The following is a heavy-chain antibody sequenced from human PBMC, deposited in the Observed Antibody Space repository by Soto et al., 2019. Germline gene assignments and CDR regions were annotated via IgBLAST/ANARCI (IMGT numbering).Heavy chain of an antibody. D-gene: IGHD3-10*01. Sequence: GGSLRLSCAASGFIFSTYGMHWVRQAPGKGLEWVAVISYDGSNQYYEDSVKGRFTISRDNSKNTLYLQMNSLRVEDTAVYYCAKSWSGAHGAFDMWGKGTMVTVSS. V-gene: IGHV3-30*18. CDR2: ISYDGSNQ. CDR1: GFIFSTYG. CDR3: AKSWSGAHGAFDM. J-gene: IGHJ3*02.